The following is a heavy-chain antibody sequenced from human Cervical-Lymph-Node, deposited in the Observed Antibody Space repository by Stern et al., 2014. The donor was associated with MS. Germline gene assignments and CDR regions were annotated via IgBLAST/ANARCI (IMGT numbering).Heavy chain of an antibody. CDR2: ISWSSGSM. CDR1: GFTFGDYG. J-gene: IGHJ4*02. D-gene: IGHD5-18*01. Sequence: EVQLLESGGGLVQPGRSLRLSWAASGFTFGDYGMHWVRQAPGRGLEWVSGISWSSGSMGYADSVRGRFTISRDNAKNSLYLQMNSLRVEDTALYYCTKDLRGYSYGYDYWGQGTLVTVSS. V-gene: IGHV3-9*01. CDR3: TKDLRGYSYGYDY.